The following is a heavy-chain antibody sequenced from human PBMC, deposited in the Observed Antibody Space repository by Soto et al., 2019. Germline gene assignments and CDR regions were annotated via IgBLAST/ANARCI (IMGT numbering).Heavy chain of an antibody. Sequence: SVKVSFKASGGTFSSYAISWVRQAPGQGLEWMGGIIPIFGTANYAQKFQGRVTITADESTSTAYMELSSLRSEDTAVYYCARVEYSSSKGAFDIWGQGTMVTVSS. CDR3: ARVEYSSSKGAFDI. CDR2: IIPIFGTA. D-gene: IGHD6-6*01. V-gene: IGHV1-69*13. J-gene: IGHJ3*02. CDR1: GGTFSSYA.